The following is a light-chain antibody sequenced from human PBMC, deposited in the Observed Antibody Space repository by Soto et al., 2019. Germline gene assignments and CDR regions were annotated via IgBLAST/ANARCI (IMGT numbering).Light chain of an antibody. V-gene: IGKV3-11*01. CDR1: QSVSSY. CDR3: QQRSNWPRT. Sequence: EIVLTQSPATLSLSPEERATLSCRASQSVSSYLAWYQQKPGQAPRLLIYDASNRATGIPARFSGSGSGTDFPLTISSLEPEDFAVYYCQQRSNWPRTFGQGTKVEIK. J-gene: IGKJ1*01. CDR2: DAS.